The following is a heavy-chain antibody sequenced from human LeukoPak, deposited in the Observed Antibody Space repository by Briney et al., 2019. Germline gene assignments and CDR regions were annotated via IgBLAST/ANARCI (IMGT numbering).Heavy chain of an antibody. D-gene: IGHD3-9*01. CDR2: IDWDDDK. CDR1: GFSLSTSGMC. Sequence: SGPTLVKPTQTLTLTRTFSGFSLSTSGMCVGWIRQPPVKALEWLARIDWDDDKYYSTSLKTRLTISKDTSKNQVVLTMTNMDPVDTATYYCARMILTGYHPYGMDVWGQGTTVTVS. CDR3: ARMILTGYHPYGMDV. V-gene: IGHV2-70*11. J-gene: IGHJ6*02.